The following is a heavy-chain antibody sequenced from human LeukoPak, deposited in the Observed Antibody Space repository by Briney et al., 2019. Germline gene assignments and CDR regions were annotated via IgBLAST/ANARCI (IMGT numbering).Heavy chain of an antibody. J-gene: IGHJ4*02. D-gene: IGHD5-18*01. CDR3: ARDTLLNSYGYSVVGKLFDY. CDR1: GFTFDDYG. V-gene: IGHV3-20*04. Sequence: PGTSLRLSCAASGFTFDDYGMSWVRQAPGKGLEWVSYINWNGGSLAYADSVKGRFTISRDNAKNSLYLQMNSLRAEDTAVYYCARDTLLNSYGYSVVGKLFDYWGQGTLVTVSS. CDR2: INWNGGSL.